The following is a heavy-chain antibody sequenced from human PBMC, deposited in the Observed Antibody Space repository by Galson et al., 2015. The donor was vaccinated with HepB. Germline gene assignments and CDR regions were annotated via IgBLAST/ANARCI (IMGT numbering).Heavy chain of an antibody. CDR1: GFTVSSNY. D-gene: IGHD4-11*01. CDR3: ARGSQGLPLGY. V-gene: IGHV3-66*02. J-gene: IGHJ4*02. Sequence: SLRLSCAASGFTVSSNYMSWVRQAPGKGLEWVSAIYSGGSTYYADSVKGRFTISRDNSKNTLYLQMNSLRAEDTAVYYCARGSQGLPLGYWGQGTLVTVSS. CDR2: IYSGGST.